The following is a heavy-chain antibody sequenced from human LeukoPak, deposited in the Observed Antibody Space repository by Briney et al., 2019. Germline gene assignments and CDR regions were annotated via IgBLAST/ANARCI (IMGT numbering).Heavy chain of an antibody. CDR1: GGSINNGGYY. D-gene: IGHD3-10*01. CDR3: ARVGANNITMVRGVYYFDY. J-gene: IGHJ4*02. CDR2: IYYSGSS. V-gene: IGHV4-31*03. Sequence: SETLSLTCTVSGGSINNGGYYWSWIRQHPGKGLEWIGYIYYSGSSYYNPSLRSRVTISVDTSKNHFSLKLSSVTAADTAVYYCARVGANNITMVRGVYYFDYWGQGTLVTVSS.